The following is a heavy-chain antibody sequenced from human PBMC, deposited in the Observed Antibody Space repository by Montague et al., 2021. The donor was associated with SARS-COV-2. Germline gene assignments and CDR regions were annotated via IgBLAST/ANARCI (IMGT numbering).Heavy chain of an antibody. V-gene: IGHV4-39*01. CDR2: IYYSGST. D-gene: IGHD2-2*01. Sequence: SETLSLTCTVSGGSISSSSYYWGWIRQPPGKGLEWIGSIYYSGSTYYNPSLKSRVTISVDTSKNQFSLKLSSVTAADTAVYYCARLHCSSTSCYYLFFAGRRDFDYWGQGTLVTVSS. CDR1: GGSISSSSYY. CDR3: ARLHCSSTSCYYLFFAGRRDFDY. J-gene: IGHJ4*02.